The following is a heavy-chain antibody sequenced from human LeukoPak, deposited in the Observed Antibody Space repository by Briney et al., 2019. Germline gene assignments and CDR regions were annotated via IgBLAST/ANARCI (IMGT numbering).Heavy chain of an antibody. V-gene: IGHV3-23*01. Sequence: GGSLRLSCAASGFTFSSYAMTWVRQAPDKGLERVSAISGSDGSTYYADSVKGRFTISRDDSQNTLYLQMNSLSAEDTAVYYCAKVETSGGANCYALDYWGPGTLVTVSS. CDR3: AKVETSGGANCYALDY. D-gene: IGHD2-2*01. J-gene: IGHJ4*02. CDR1: GFTFSSYA. CDR2: ISGSDGST.